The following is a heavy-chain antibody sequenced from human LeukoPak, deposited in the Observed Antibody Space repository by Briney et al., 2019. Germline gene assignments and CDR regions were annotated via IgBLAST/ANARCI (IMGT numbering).Heavy chain of an antibody. CDR2: INPSSGGT. CDR3: ARDDCSGGSCLYYFDY. V-gene: IGHV1-2*06. D-gene: IGHD2-15*01. Sequence: ASVKVSCKASGYTFTYYYIHWVRQAPGQGLEWMGRINPSSGGTSYALKFQDRVTMTRDTSTSTVYMELSRLRSDDTAVYYCARDDCSGGSCLYYFDYWGRGALITVSS. J-gene: IGHJ4*02. CDR1: GYTFTYYY.